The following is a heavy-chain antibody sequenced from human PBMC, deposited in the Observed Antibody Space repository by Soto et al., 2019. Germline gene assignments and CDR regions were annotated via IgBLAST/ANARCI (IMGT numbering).Heavy chain of an antibody. Sequence: PSETLSLTCAVSGCSISSSNWWSWVRQPPGKGLEWIGEIYHSGSTNYNPSLKSRVTISVDKSKNQFSLKLSSVTAADTAVYYCARVDYYDSSGGTFDYWGQGTLVTVSS. V-gene: IGHV4-4*02. J-gene: IGHJ4*02. CDR1: GCSISSSNW. D-gene: IGHD3-22*01. CDR3: ARVDYYDSSGGTFDY. CDR2: IYHSGST.